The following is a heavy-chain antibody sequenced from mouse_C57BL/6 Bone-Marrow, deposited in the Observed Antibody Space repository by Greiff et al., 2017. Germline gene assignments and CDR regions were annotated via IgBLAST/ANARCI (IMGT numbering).Heavy chain of an antibody. J-gene: IGHJ2*01. Sequence: VQLQPSGAELVRPGASVTLSCKASGYTFTDYEMHWVKQTPVHGLEWIGAIDPETGGTAYNQKFKGKAILTADKSSSAAYMELRSLTSKDSAVYYCTRLLWDEGYYFDYWGQGTTLTVSS. D-gene: IGHD4-1*01. CDR3: TRLLWDEGYYFDY. CDR1: GYTFTDYE. CDR2: IDPETGGT. V-gene: IGHV1-15*01.